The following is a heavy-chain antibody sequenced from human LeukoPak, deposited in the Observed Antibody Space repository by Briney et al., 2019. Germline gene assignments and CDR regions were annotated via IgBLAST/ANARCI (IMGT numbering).Heavy chain of an antibody. J-gene: IGHJ4*02. CDR2: ITGRGSSA. CDR1: GFSFSKFG. V-gene: IGHV3-23*01. CDR3: ARDYGDYGLDY. Sequence: PGGSLRLSCAASGFSFSKFGMNWVRQGLGKGREWVSSITGRGSSAYYADSVKGRFTISRDNSKSTLYLQMNSLRGDDTAVYYCARDYGDYGLDYWGQGALVTVAS. D-gene: IGHD4-17*01.